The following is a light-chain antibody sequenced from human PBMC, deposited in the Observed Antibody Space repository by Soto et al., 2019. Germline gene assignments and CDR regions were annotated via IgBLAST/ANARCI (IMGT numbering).Light chain of an antibody. CDR2: AAS. J-gene: IGKJ3*01. CDR3: QQSYSTPWVT. V-gene: IGKV1-39*01. CDR1: QSISSY. Sequence: DIQMTQSPSSLSASVGDRVTITCRASQSISSYLNWYQQKPGKAPKLLIYAASSLQSGVPSRFSGSGSGTVFTLAISSLQPEAFATYYCQQSYSTPWVTFGPGTKVDIK.